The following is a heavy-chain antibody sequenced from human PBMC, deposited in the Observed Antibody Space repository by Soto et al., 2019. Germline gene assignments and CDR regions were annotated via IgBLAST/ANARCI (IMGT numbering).Heavy chain of an antibody. D-gene: IGHD6-19*01. CDR1: GGTFSSYA. J-gene: IGHJ6*02. CDR3: ARSAEQWLVRYYYYGMDV. V-gene: IGHV1-69*01. Sequence: QVQLVQSGAEVKKPGSSVKVSCKASGGTFSSYAISWVRHAPGQGLEGMGGIIPIFGTANYAQKFQGRGTITPDETPSTAYMELRSVGSEDTAVDYCARSAEQWLVRYYYYGMDVWGQGTTVTVSS. CDR2: IIPIFGTA.